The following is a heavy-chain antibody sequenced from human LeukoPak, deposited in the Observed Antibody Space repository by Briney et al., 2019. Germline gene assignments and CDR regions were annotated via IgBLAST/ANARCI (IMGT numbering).Heavy chain of an antibody. J-gene: IGHJ3*02. CDR1: GYSISSGYY. V-gene: IGHV4-38-2*01. CDR2: IYHSGST. D-gene: IGHD2-2*01. CDR3: ARQSLGYCSSTSCGKAFDI. Sequence: PSETLSLTCAGFGYSISSGYYWGWIRQPPGKGLEWIGSIYHSGSTYYNPSLKSRVTISVDTSKNQFSLKLSSVTAADTAVYYCARQSLGYCSSTSCGKAFDIWGQGTMVTVSS.